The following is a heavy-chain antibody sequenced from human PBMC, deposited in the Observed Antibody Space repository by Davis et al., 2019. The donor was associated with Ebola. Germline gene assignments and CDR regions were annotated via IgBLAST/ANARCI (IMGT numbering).Heavy chain of an antibody. V-gene: IGHV3-30-3*01. Sequence: GESLKISCAAPGFTFSSYAMHWVRQAPGKGLEWVAVISYDGSNKYYADSVKGRFTISRDNSKNTLYLQMNSLRAEDTAVYYCARGWDIVVVVAARPDAFDICGQGAMVTVSS. D-gene: IGHD2-15*01. CDR3: ARGWDIVVVVAARPDAFDI. CDR2: ISYDGSNK. J-gene: IGHJ3*02. CDR1: GFTFSSYA.